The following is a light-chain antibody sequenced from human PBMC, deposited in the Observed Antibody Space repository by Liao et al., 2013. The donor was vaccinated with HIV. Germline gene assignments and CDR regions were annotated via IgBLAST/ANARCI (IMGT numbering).Light chain of an antibody. V-gene: IGLV3-1*01. CDR1: KLGDKY. J-gene: IGLJ1*01. Sequence: SYELTQPPSVSVSPGQTGSITCSGHKLGDKYVSWYQQKPGQSPVLVIYKNTERPSGIPERFSGSNSGNTATLTISGTQSMDEADYYCQAWDSSSVYVFGTGTKVTVL. CDR2: KNT. CDR3: QAWDSSSVYV.